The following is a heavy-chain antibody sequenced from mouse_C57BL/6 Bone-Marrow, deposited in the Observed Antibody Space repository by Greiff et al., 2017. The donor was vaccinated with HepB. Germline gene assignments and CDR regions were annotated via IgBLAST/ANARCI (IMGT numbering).Heavy chain of an antibody. CDR1: GFTFSDYG. CDR2: ISNLAYSI. CDR3: ARLDYDYDFDY. V-gene: IGHV5-15*01. Sequence: EVKLMESGGGLVQPGGSLKLSCAASGFTFSDYGMAWVRQAPRKGPEWVAFISNLAYSIYYADTVTGRFTISRENAKNTLYLEMSSLRSEDTAMYYCARLDYDYDFDYWGQGTTLKVSS. D-gene: IGHD2-4*01. J-gene: IGHJ2*01.